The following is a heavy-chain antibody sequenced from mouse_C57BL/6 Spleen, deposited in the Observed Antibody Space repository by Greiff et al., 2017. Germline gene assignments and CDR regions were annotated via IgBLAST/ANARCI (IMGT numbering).Heavy chain of an antibody. Sequence: QVHVKQPGAELVKPGASVKLSCKASGYTFTSYWMQWVKQRPGQGLEWIGEIDPSDSYTNYNQKFKGKATLTVDTSSSTAYMQLSSLTSEDSAVYYCARGQDSPYAMDYWGQGTSVTVSS. J-gene: IGHJ4*01. CDR3: ARGQDSPYAMDY. D-gene: IGHD3-3*01. CDR2: IDPSDSYT. CDR1: GYTFTSYW. V-gene: IGHV1-50*01.